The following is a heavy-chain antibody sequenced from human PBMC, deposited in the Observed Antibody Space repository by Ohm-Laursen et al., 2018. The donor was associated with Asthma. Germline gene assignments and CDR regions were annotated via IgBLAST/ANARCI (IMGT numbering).Heavy chain of an antibody. CDR2: IWYDGSNK. V-gene: IGHV3-33*08. CDR1: GFTFRSYA. CDR3: ARGVMTVDY. D-gene: IGHD2-8*01. J-gene: IGHJ4*02. Sequence: SLRLSCTASGFTFRSYAMHWVRQAPGKGLEWVAVIWYDGSNKYYADSVKGRFTISRDNSKNTLYLQMNSLRAEDTAVYYCARGVMTVDYWGQGTLVTVSS.